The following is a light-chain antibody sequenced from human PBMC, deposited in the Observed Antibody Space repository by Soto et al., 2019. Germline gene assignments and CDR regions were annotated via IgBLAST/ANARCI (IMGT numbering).Light chain of an antibody. J-gene: IGKJ5*01. CDR1: RSVSSSS. V-gene: IGKV3D-20*02. Sequence: EIVMTQSPATLSVSPGERATLSCRASRSVSSSSLAWYQQNPGQAPRLLIYGASSRATGIPDRFSGSGSGTDFTLTISRLEPEDFAVYYCQQYSNWPITFGQGTRLEI. CDR2: GAS. CDR3: QQYSNWPIT.